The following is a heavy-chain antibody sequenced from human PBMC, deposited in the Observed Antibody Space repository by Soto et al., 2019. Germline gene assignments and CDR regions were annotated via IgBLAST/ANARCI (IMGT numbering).Heavy chain of an antibody. CDR3: ARVDILTVYGCMDV. CDR2: INYRGST. Sequence: SETLSLTCAVPGGSFSSYYWTWVRQPPVKGQEWIGEINYRGSTYYSPSLKSRVTISVDTSKNQFSLKLNSVNAADTAVYYCARVDILTVYGCMDVWGQGTTVTVSS. V-gene: IGHV4-34*01. D-gene: IGHD3-9*01. CDR1: GGSFSSYY. J-gene: IGHJ6*02.